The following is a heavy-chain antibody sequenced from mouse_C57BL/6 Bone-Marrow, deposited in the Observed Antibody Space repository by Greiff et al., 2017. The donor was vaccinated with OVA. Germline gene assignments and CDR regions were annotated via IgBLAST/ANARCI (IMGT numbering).Heavy chain of an antibody. Sequence: DVKVEESGPGLVKPSQSLSLTCSVTGYSITSGYYWNWIRQFPGNKLEWMGYISYDGSNNYNPSLKNRISITRDTSKNQFFLKLNSVTTEDTATYYCARGGIWYYFDYWGQGTTLTVSS. D-gene: IGHD1-1*02. V-gene: IGHV3-6*01. J-gene: IGHJ2*01. CDR1: GYSITSGYY. CDR3: ARGGIWYYFDY. CDR2: ISYDGSN.